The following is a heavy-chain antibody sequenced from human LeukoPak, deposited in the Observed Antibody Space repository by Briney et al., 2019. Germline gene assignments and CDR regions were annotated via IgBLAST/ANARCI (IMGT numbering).Heavy chain of an antibody. D-gene: IGHD3-16*01. Sequence: KSSETLSLTCTVSGASISSGDYYWSWIRQPPGKGLEWIGYIYYSGSTYYSPSLKSRVTISVDTSKNQFSLKLSSVTAADTAVYYCARERGQVDYWGQGTLVTVSS. CDR1: GASISSGDYY. CDR3: ARERGQVDY. J-gene: IGHJ4*02. CDR2: IYYSGST. V-gene: IGHV4-30-4*08.